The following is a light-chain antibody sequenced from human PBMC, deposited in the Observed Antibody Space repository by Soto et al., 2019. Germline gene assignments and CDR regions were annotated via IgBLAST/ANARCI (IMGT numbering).Light chain of an antibody. V-gene: IGKV1-5*01. J-gene: IGKJ1*01. Sequence: DIQMTQSPSALSASVGDRVTITCRASQSISSWLAWYQHKPWKAPRRLIYGASYLERGVPSRCSGSRSGTEFTLTLSDMQPDDLGTYDSQQNNNFWTSGPGTKV. CDR1: QSISSW. CDR3: QQNNNFWT. CDR2: GAS.